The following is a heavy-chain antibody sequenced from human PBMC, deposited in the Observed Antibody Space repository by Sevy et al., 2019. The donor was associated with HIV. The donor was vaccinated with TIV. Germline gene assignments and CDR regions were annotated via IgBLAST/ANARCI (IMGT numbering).Heavy chain of an antibody. J-gene: IGHJ4*02. V-gene: IGHV4-59*08. D-gene: IGHD1-26*01. CDR3: ADENAWGRGYS. Sequence: SETLSLTCTVSGGSITSLYWNWIRQPPGKGLEWIANIYYNGHINYNPSLKSRVTLSLDTSTNQFSLRLSSVTAADTAMYYCADENAWGRGYSWGQGTLVTVSS. CDR2: IYYNGHI. CDR1: GGSITSLY.